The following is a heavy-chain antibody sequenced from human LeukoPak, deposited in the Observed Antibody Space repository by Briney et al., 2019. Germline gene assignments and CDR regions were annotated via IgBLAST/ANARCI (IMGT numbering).Heavy chain of an antibody. CDR2: IIPILGIA. CDR3: ARDGGYIAARPIDY. D-gene: IGHD6-6*01. Sequence: SVNVSCKASGGTFSSYAISWVRQAPGQGLEWMGRIIPILGIANYAQKFQGRVTITADKSTSTAYMELSSLRSDDTAVYYCARDGGYIAARPIDYWGQGTLVTVSS. V-gene: IGHV1-69*04. CDR1: GGTFSSYA. J-gene: IGHJ4*02.